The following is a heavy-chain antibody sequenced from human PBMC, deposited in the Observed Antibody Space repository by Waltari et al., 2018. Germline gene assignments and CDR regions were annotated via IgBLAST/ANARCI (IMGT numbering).Heavy chain of an antibody. V-gene: IGHV4-34*01. CDR3: ARDGSERYVWGSYREYYFDY. J-gene: IGHJ4*02. D-gene: IGHD3-16*02. Sequence: QVQLQQWGAGLLKPSETLSLTCAVYGGSFSGYYWSWIRQPPGKGLEWIGEINHSGSTNYNPSLKSRVTISVDTSKNQFSLKLSSVTAADTAVYYCARDGSERYVWGSYREYYFDYWGQGTLVTVSS. CDR2: INHSGST. CDR1: GGSFSGYY.